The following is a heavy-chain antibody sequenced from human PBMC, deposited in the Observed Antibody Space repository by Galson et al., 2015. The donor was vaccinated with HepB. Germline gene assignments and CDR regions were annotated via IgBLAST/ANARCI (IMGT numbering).Heavy chain of an antibody. D-gene: IGHD3-10*01. CDR2: INDSGSS. CDR3: ARHAYFGDLDY. J-gene: IGHJ4*02. Sequence: TLSLTCAVYGGSLSGYDWNWIRQPPGKGLEWVGEINDSGSSNYNPSLKSRVTISLDMSKNHVSLQLRSVTAADTAVYYCARHAYFGDLDYWGQGTLVTVSS. CDR1: GGSLSGYD. V-gene: IGHV4-34*01.